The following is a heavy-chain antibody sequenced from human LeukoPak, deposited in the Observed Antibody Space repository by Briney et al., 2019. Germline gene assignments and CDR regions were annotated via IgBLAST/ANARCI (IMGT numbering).Heavy chain of an antibody. V-gene: IGHV3-23*01. CDR3: AKGERHYYDSSGFFDY. J-gene: IGHJ4*02. CDR1: GFTFSSYA. D-gene: IGHD3-22*01. Sequence: PGGSLRLSCAASGFTFSSYAMSWVRQAPGKGLEWVSAISGSGGSTYYADSVKGRFTISRDNSKNTLYLQMNSLRAEDTAVYYCAKGERHYYDSSGFFDYWGQGTLVTVSS. CDR2: ISGSGGST.